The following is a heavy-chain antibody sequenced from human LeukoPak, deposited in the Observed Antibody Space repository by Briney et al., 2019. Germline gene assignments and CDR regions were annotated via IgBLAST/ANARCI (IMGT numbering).Heavy chain of an antibody. Sequence: PGGSLRLSCAASGFTFSPYGMHWVRQAPGKGLEWVAIIWYDGSNKYYADSLKGRFTISRDNSKNTLYLQMNSLRAEDTAVYYCARGPKSYGIVYYFDYWGQGTLVTVSS. CDR1: GFTFSPYG. CDR2: IWYDGSNK. J-gene: IGHJ4*02. D-gene: IGHD1-26*01. V-gene: IGHV3-33*08. CDR3: ARGPKSYGIVYYFDY.